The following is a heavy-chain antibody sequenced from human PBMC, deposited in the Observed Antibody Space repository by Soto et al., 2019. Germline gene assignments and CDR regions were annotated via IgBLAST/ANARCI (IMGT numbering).Heavy chain of an antibody. D-gene: IGHD3-22*01. CDR1: GFTFTSSA. CDR2: IVVGSGNT. Sequence: GASVKVSCTASGFTFTSSAVQWVRPARGQRLEWIGWIVVGSGNTNYAQKFQERVTITRDMSTSTAYMELSSLRSEDTAVYYCAASGDDSLSTYVNFDYWGQGTLVTVSS. CDR3: AASGDDSLSTYVNFDY. V-gene: IGHV1-58*01. J-gene: IGHJ4*02.